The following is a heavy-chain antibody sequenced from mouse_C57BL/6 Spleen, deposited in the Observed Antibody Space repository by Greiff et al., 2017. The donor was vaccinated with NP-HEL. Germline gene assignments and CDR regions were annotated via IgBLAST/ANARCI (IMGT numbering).Heavy chain of an antibody. V-gene: IGHV7-3*01. D-gene: IGHD2-5*01. J-gene: IGHJ2*01. Sequence: EVMLVESGGGLVQPGGSLSLSCAASGFTFTDYYMSWVRQPPGKALEWLGFIRNKANGYTTEYSASVKGRFTISRDNSQSILYLQMNALRADDSATYYCARSFYSNYDYWGQGTTLTVSS. CDR1: GFTFTDYY. CDR3: ARSFYSNYDY. CDR2: IRNKANGYTT.